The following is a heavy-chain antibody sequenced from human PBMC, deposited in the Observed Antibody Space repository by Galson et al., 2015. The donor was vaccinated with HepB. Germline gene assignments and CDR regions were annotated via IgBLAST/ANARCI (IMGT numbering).Heavy chain of an antibody. CDR1: GFTVSNDY. CDR3: TTGRTFDF. J-gene: IGHJ3*01. V-gene: IGHV3-15*01. CDR2: VKSKSNAGKI. Sequence: SLRLSCAASGFTVSNDYMSWVRQAPGKGLEWVGGVKSKSNAGKIDYAAPVKGRSTITRDNSINTVYHQMNSLKSEDTDVYYCTTGRTFDFWGQGTMVTVSS.